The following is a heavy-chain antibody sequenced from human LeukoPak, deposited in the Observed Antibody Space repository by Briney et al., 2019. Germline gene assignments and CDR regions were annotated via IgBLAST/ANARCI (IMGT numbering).Heavy chain of an antibody. J-gene: IGHJ4*02. CDR1: GFIFSTYG. D-gene: IGHD2-2*01. CDR2: IQFDGTDE. V-gene: IGHV3-30*02. CDR3: AEDQQLQPFHY. Sequence: AGGSLRLSCTASGFIFSTYGMHWVRQAPGKGLEWVAFIQFDGTDEHYADSVKGRFTISRDNPKNTLFLQMNSLRVEDTSVYYCAEDQQLQPFHYWGQGTLVTVSS.